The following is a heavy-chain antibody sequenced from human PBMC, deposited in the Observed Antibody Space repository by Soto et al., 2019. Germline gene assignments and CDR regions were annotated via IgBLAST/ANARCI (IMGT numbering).Heavy chain of an antibody. J-gene: IGHJ5*02. V-gene: IGHV3-9*01. D-gene: IGHD2-15*01. CDR2: ISWNSGSI. CDR1: GFMFDDYA. CDR3: AKSKDSSLRPRTWFDP. Sequence: GGSLRLSCAASGFMFDDYAMHWVRQVPGKGLEWVSGISWNSGSIGYADSVKGRFTISRDNAKNSLYLQMNSLRAEDTALYYCAKSKDSSLRPRTWFDPWGQGTLVTVSS.